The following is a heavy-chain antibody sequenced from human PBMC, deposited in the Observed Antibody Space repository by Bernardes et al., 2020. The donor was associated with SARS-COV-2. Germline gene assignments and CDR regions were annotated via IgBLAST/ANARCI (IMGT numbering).Heavy chain of an antibody. V-gene: IGHV3-23*01. Sequence: GGSLRLSCAASGFIFSSHAMTWVRQAPGKGLEWVSSISDNGGSTNYADSVKGRFTISRDNAENTLYLQLDSLRAEDTATYYCARVSSGRYPAWFDPWGQGTLVTVSS. CDR2: ISDNGGST. J-gene: IGHJ5*02. D-gene: IGHD6-19*01. CDR3: ARVSSGRYPAWFDP. CDR1: GFIFSSHA.